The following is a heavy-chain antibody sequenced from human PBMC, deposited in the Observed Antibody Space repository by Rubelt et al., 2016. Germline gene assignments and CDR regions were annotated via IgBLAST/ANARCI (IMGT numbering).Heavy chain of an antibody. CDR3: AKEDTP. CDR1: GFTFSSYA. CDR2: ISGSGCCT. D-gene: IGHD5-18*01. Sequence: EVQLVESGGGLIQPGGSLRLSCAASGFTFSSYAMHWVRQAPGKGLEWVCAISGSGCCTYCGCAVQGRFTSSSDNSKNTLYLQMNGLRAEDTAVYYCAKEDTPWGRGTLGTVSS. V-gene: IGHV3-23*04. J-gene: IGHJ5*02.